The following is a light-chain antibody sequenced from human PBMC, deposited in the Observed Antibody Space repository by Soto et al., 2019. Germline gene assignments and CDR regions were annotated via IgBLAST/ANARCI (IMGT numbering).Light chain of an antibody. Sequence: QSVLTQPPSVSGAPGQRVTISCTGSSSNIGAGYDVHWYQQLPGTAPKLLIYGNSNRPSGVPDRFSGSKSGTSASLAITGLQAEDDADYYCQSYDSSLSGWVFGGGTRSPS. V-gene: IGLV1-40*01. CDR1: SSNIGAGYD. CDR2: GNS. CDR3: QSYDSSLSGWV. J-gene: IGLJ3*02.